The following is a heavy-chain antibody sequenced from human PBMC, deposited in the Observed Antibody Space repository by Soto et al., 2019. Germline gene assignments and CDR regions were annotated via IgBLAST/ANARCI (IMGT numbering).Heavy chain of an antibody. CDR3: AKDRANGYPIFDY. CDR1: GFTFSSYG. V-gene: IGHV3-33*06. D-gene: IGHD2-2*03. J-gene: IGHJ4*02. CDR2: IWYDGSNK. Sequence: GGSLRLSCAASGFTFSSYGMHWVRQAPGKGLEWVAVIWYDGSNKYYADSVKGRFTISRDNSKNTLYLQMNSLRAEDTAVYYCAKDRANGYPIFDYWGQGTLVTVSS.